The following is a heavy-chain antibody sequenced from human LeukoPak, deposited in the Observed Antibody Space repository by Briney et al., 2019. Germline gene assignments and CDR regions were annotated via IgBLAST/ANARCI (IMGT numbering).Heavy chain of an antibody. D-gene: IGHD6-6*01. V-gene: IGHV4-4*07. Sequence: SETLSLTCTVSGGSISSYYWSWIRQPAGKGLEWIGRIYTSGSTNYNPSLKSRVTMSVDTSKNQFSLKLSSVTAADTAVYYCARDIVGSSSFGYHYYMDVWGKGTTVTVSS. CDR2: IYTSGST. J-gene: IGHJ6*03. CDR1: GGSISSYY. CDR3: ARDIVGSSSFGYHYYMDV.